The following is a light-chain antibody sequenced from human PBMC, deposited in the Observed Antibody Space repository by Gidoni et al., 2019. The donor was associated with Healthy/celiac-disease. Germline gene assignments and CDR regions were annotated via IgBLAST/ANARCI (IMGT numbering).Light chain of an antibody. Sequence: QSVLTQPPSASGTPGQRVTISCSGSRSNIGSNTVNWYQQLPGTAPKLLIYSNTQRPSGVPDRFSGSTSGTSASLAISGLQSEDEADYYCAAWDDSLNGYVFGTGTKVTVL. CDR2: SNT. J-gene: IGLJ1*01. V-gene: IGLV1-44*01. CDR3: AAWDDSLNGYV. CDR1: RSNIGSNT.